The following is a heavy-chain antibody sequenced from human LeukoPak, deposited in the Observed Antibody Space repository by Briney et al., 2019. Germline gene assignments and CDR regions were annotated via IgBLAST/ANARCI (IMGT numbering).Heavy chain of an antibody. D-gene: IGHD5-12*01. CDR3: AKDPIVAPFDY. Sequence: LTGGSLRLSCAAPGFTFSSYAMSWVRQAPGKGLEWVSAISGSGGSTYYADSVKGRFTISRDNSKNTLYLQMNSLRAEDTAVYYCAKDPIVAPFDYWGQGTLVTVSS. CDR2: ISGSGGST. CDR1: GFTFSSYA. J-gene: IGHJ4*02. V-gene: IGHV3-23*01.